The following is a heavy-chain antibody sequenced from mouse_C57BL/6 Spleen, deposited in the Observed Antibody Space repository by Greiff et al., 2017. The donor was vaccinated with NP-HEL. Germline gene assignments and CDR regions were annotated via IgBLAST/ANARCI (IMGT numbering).Heavy chain of an antibody. Sequence: QVHVKQSGAELMKPGASVTLSCKATGYRFTGYWIEWVKQRPGHGLEWIGEILPGSGSTHYNEKFKGKATFTADTSSNTAYMHLSSLTTEDSAIYYCARGGSYYRNLYYFDDWGQGTTLTVSS. D-gene: IGHD2-10*01. CDR3: ARGGSYYRNLYYFDD. J-gene: IGHJ2*01. V-gene: IGHV1-9*01. CDR1: GYRFTGYW. CDR2: ILPGSGST.